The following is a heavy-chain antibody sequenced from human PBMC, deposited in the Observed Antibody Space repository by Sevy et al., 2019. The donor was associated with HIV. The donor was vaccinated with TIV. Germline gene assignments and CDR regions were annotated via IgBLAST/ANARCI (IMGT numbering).Heavy chain of an antibody. Sequence: GGSLRLSCAASGFTVGSNYMSWVRQAPGKGLEWVSIIYSGVTTSYVDSVKGRFTISRENSKNTLYLQMNSLRAEDTAVYYCARVSVYYYDSSGYYTTGNAFDIWGQGTMVTVSS. CDR2: IYSGVTT. V-gene: IGHV3-53*01. CDR3: ARVSVYYYDSSGYYTTGNAFDI. J-gene: IGHJ3*02. D-gene: IGHD3-22*01. CDR1: GFTVGSNY.